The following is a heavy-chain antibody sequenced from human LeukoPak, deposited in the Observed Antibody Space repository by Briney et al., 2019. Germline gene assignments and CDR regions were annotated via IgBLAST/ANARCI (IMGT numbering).Heavy chain of an antibody. D-gene: IGHD2-2*01. V-gene: IGHV1-69*06. CDR1: GGTFSSYA. Sequence: SVKVSCKASGGTFSSYAISWVRQAPGQGLEWMGGIIPIFGTANYAQKFQGRVTITADKSTSTAYMELSSLRSEDTAVYYCARVPTARIVVVPAAMRADYYYYMDVWGKGTTVTVSS. CDR2: IIPIFGTA. J-gene: IGHJ6*03. CDR3: ARVPTARIVVVPAAMRADYYYYMDV.